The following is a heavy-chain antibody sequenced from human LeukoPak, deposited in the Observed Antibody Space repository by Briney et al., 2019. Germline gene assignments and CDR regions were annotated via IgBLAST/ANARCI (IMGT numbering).Heavy chain of an antibody. D-gene: IGHD3-10*01. Sequence: SETLSLTCTVSGGSISSSSYYWGWIRQPPGKGLEWIGSIYYSGSTCYNPSLKSRVTISVDTSKNQFSLKLSSVTAADTAVYYCARQMPYYYGSGSYCFDYWGQGTLVTVSS. CDR1: GGSISSSSYY. CDR2: IYYSGST. CDR3: ARQMPYYYGSGSYCFDY. J-gene: IGHJ4*02. V-gene: IGHV4-39*01.